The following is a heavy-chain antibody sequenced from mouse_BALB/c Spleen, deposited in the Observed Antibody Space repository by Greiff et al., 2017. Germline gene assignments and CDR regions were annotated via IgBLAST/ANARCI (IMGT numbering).Heavy chain of an antibody. CDR3: AREYDGAWFAY. CDR1: GYTFTSYV. V-gene: IGHV1-14*01. J-gene: IGHJ3*01. CDR2: INPYNDGT. D-gene: IGHD2-14*01. Sequence: VQLKESGPELVKPGASVKMSCKASGYTFTSYVMHWVKQKPGQGLEWIGYINPYNDGTKYNEKFKGKATLTSDKSSSTAYMELSSLTSEDSAVYYCAREYDGAWFAYWGQGTLVTVSA.